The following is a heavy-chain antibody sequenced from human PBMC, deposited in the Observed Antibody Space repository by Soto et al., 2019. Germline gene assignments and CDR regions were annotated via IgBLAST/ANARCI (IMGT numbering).Heavy chain of an antibody. CDR3: ARALYYYESSDAFDI. CDR2: MYYSGSI. J-gene: IGHJ3*02. Sequence: SETLSLTCTVSGGSMISYYWSWIRQHPGKGLEWIGYMYYSGSIYYKPSLRSRVTISVDRSKNQFSLKLSSVTAADTAFYYCARALYYYESSDAFDIWGQGTMVTV. V-gene: IGHV4-59*06. D-gene: IGHD3-22*01. CDR1: GGSMISYY.